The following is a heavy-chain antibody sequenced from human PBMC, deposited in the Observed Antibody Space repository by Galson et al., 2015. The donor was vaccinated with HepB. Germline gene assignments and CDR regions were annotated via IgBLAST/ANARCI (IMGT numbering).Heavy chain of an antibody. Sequence: SVKVSCKVSGYTLTELSMHWVQQAPGKGLEWMGGFDPEDGETIYAQKFQGRVTMTEDTSTDTAYMELSSLRSEDTAVYYCATVFYRGRIGGMDVWGQGTTVTVSS. V-gene: IGHV1-24*01. D-gene: IGHD4-11*01. CDR2: FDPEDGET. CDR3: ATVFYRGRIGGMDV. CDR1: GYTLTELS. J-gene: IGHJ6*02.